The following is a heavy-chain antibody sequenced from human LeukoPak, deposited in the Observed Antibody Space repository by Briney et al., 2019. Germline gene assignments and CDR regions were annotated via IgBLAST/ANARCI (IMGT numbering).Heavy chain of an antibody. V-gene: IGHV1-2*02. Sequence: ASVKVSCKASGYTFTGYYMHWVRQAPGQGLEWMGWINPNSGGTSYAQKFQGRVTMTRDTSISTAYMELSRLRSDDTAVYYCATMGYSGSYGDTYWGQGTLVTVSS. D-gene: IGHD1-26*01. CDR3: ATMGYSGSYGDTY. CDR2: INPNSGGT. J-gene: IGHJ4*02. CDR1: GYTFTGYY.